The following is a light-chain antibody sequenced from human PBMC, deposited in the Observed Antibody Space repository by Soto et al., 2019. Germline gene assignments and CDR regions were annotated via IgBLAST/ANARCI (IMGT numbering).Light chain of an antibody. J-gene: IGKJ4*01. CDR2: DAS. CDR1: QSVSTY. V-gene: IGKV3-11*01. CDR3: QQRSDWPPGT. Sequence: EIVLTQSPATLSLSPGERVTLSCRASQSVSTYLAWYQQKPGQAPRLLIYDASNRATGIPARFSGSGSGTDFPLTISSLEPEDFAVYYCQQRSDWPPGTFGGGTKVDIK.